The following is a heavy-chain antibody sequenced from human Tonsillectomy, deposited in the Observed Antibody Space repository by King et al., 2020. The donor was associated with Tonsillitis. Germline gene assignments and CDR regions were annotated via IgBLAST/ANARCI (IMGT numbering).Heavy chain of an antibody. CDR1: GFTFSSYA. Sequence: QLVQSGGGVVQPGRSLRLSCAASGFTFSSYAMHWVRQAPGKGLEWVAVISYDGSNKYYADSVKGRFTISRDNSKNTLYLQMNSLRAEDTAVYYCARDGDYVWGSYRYMGCGDYWGQGTLVTVSS. D-gene: IGHD3-16*02. V-gene: IGHV3-30*04. J-gene: IGHJ4*02. CDR3: ARDGDYVWGSYRYMGCGDY. CDR2: ISYDGSNK.